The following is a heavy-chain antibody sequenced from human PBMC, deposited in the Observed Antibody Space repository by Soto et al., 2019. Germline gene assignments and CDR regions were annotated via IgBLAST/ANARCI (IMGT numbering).Heavy chain of an antibody. Sequence: ASVKVSCKASGYTFTSYAMHWVRQAPGQRLEWMGWINAGNGNTKYSQKFQGRVTITRDTSASTAYMELSSLRSEDTAVYYCARDGSGWYSRYFQHWGQGTLVTSPQ. D-gene: IGHD6-19*01. CDR1: GYTFTSYA. J-gene: IGHJ1*01. V-gene: IGHV1-3*01. CDR2: INAGNGNT. CDR3: ARDGSGWYSRYFQH.